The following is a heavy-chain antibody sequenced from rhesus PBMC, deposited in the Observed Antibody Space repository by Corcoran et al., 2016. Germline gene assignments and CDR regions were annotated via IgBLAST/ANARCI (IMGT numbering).Heavy chain of an antibody. CDR3: ARDGYFNLWTGYLY. CDR1: GGSISDSYY. CDR2: IYGNDDST. Sequence: QVQLQESGPGLVKPSETLSLICAVSGGSISDSYYWSWIRQTPGKGLEWIGYIYGNDDSTYYHPALKIRVTISTDTAKNQFSLQLTSVTAADTAVYYCARDGYFNLWTGYLYWGQGVLVTVSS. J-gene: IGHJ4*01. D-gene: IGHD3-3*01. V-gene: IGHV4-106*01.